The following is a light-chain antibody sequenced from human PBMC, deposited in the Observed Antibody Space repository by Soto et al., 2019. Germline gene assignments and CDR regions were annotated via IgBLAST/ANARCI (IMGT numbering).Light chain of an antibody. V-gene: IGLV2-14*01. CDR2: EVS. CDR1: NSDVGGYNY. Sequence: QSALTQPASVSGSPGQSITISCTGTNSDVGGYNYVSWYQQYPGKAPKRMIYEVSNRPSGVSNRFSGSKSGNTASLTISGLQAEDEADYYCSSYTSSILVFGGGTKVTVL. J-gene: IGLJ3*02. CDR3: SSYTSSILV.